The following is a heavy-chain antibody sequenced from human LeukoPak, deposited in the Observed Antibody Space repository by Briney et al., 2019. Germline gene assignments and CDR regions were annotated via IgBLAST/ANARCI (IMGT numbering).Heavy chain of an antibody. CDR1: GYTFTGYY. CDR3: ASAIGCYRPEGYFQH. CDR2: INPNSGGT. Sequence: ASVKVSCKASGYTFTGYYMHWVRQAPGQGLEWMGWINPNSGGTNYAQKFQGRVTMTRDTSISTAYMELSRLRSDDTAVYYCASAIGCYRPEGYFQHWGQGTLVTVSS. V-gene: IGHV1-2*02. D-gene: IGHD2-15*01. J-gene: IGHJ1*01.